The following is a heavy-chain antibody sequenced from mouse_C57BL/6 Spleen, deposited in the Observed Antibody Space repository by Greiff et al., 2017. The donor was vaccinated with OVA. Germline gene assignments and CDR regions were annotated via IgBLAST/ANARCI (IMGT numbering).Heavy chain of an antibody. J-gene: IGHJ1*03. CDR3: ARESRGYFDV. V-gene: IGHV1-82*01. Sequence: VQLVESGPELVKPGASVKISCKASGYAFSSSWMNWVKQRPGKGLEWIGRIYPGDGDTNYNGKFKGKATLTADKSSSTAYMQLSSLTSEDSAVYFCARESRGYFDVWGKGTTVTVSS. CDR2: IYPGDGDT. CDR1: GYAFSSSW.